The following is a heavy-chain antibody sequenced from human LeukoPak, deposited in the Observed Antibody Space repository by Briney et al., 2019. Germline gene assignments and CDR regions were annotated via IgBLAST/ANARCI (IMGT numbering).Heavy chain of an antibody. V-gene: IGHV4-34*01. CDR2: INHSGST. CDR1: GGSFSGYY. CDR3: AGQLWFGELLSIDY. J-gene: IGHJ4*02. D-gene: IGHD3-10*01. Sequence: PSETQSLTCAVYGGSFSGYYWSWIRQPPGKGLEWIGEINHSGSTNYNPSLKSRVTISVDTSKNQFSLKLSSVTAADTAVYYCAGQLWFGELLSIDYWGQGTLVTVSS.